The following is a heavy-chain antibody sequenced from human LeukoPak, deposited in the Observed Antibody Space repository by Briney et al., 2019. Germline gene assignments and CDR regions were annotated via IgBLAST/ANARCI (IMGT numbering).Heavy chain of an antibody. CDR3: ARDHFEPGVILDY. V-gene: IGHV3-7*05. CDR2: INQDGSEK. J-gene: IGHJ4*02. CDR1: GFTFNNYA. Sequence: GGSLRLSCAASGFTFNNYAMSWVRQAPGKGLEWVANINQDGSEKYYVDSVKGRFTISRDNAKNSLYLQMNSLRAEDTAVYYCARDHFEPGVILDYWGQGNLVTVSS. D-gene: IGHD3-9*01.